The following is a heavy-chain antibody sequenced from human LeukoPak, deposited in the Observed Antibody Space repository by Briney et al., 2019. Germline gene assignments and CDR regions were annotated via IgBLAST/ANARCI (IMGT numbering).Heavy chain of an antibody. CDR3: ARDDGMRTVDY. J-gene: IGHJ4*02. V-gene: IGHV3-7*01. D-gene: IGHD1-14*01. CDR2: MKQDGSEK. Sequence: PGGSLRLSCSAPGFTFSSYWMSWVRQAPGKGLEWVANMKQDGSEKYYVDSVKGRFTISRDNAEKSLYLQMNSLRVEDTAVYYCARDDGMRTVDYWGQGTLVTVSS. CDR1: GFTFSSYW.